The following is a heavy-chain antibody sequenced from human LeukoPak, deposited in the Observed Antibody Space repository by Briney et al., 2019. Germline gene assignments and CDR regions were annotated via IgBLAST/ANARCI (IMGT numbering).Heavy chain of an antibody. CDR3: ARDWFYYYHYIDV. CDR1: GFTFSEHN. CDR2: INRGGSTI. J-gene: IGHJ6*03. V-gene: IGHV3-11*01. D-gene: IGHD3-10*01. Sequence: NPGASLRLSCAVSGFTFSEHNMNWIRQSPGKGLEWLSYINRGGSTIFYADSVKGRFTISRDNAKNSLYLQMSSLTAEDTAVYYCARDWFYYYHYIDVWGKGTTVTVSS.